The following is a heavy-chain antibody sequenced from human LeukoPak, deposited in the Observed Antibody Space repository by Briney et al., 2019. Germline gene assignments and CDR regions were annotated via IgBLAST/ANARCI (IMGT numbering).Heavy chain of an antibody. CDR3: AREGGFHSPAGI. CDR2: ISYTGNT. J-gene: IGHJ3*02. V-gene: IGHV4-4*08. D-gene: IGHD1-26*01. Sequence: SETLSLTCTVSGGSISSFYWSWIRQSPGKGLEWIGYISYTGNTNYNPSLKSRVTVSVDTSKNQFSLKLSSVTAADTAVYYCAREGGFHSPAGIWGQGTMVTVSS. CDR1: GGSISSFY.